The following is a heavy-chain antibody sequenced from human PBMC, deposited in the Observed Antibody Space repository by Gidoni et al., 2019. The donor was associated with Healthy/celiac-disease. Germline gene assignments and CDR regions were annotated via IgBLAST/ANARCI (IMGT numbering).Heavy chain of an antibody. CDR3: ARDSPMGPYYFDY. V-gene: IGHV4-31*03. J-gene: IGHJ4*02. D-gene: IGHD1-26*01. CDR2: IYYSGST. CDR1: GGSLSSGGYY. Sequence: QVQLQESGPGLVKPSQTLSLTCTVSGGSLSSGGYYWSWIRQHPGKGLEWIGYIYYSGSTYYNPSLKSRVTISVDTSKNQFSLKLSSVTAADTAVYYCARDSPMGPYYFDYWGQGTLVTVSS.